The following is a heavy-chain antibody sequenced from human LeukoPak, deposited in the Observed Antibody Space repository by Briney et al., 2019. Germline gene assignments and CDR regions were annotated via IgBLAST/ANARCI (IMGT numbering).Heavy chain of an antibody. J-gene: IGHJ4*02. V-gene: IGHV3-23*01. CDR1: GFTFSSYG. CDR2: ISGSGGST. Sequence: GGSLRLSCAASGFTFSSYGMSWVRQAPGKGLEWVSAISGSGGSTYYADSVKGRFTISRDNAKNSLYLQMNSLRAEDTAVYYCARALNYYYYDSSGYSDYWGQGTLVTVSS. CDR3: ARALNYYYYDSSGYSDY. D-gene: IGHD3-22*01.